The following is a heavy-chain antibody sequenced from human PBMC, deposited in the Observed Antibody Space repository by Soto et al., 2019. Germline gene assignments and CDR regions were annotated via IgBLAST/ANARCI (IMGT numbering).Heavy chain of an antibody. Sequence: GGSLRLSCAASGFTFSSYAMSWVRQAPGKGLEWVSAISGSGGSTYYADSVKGRFTISRDNSKNTLYLQMNSLRAEDTAVYYCANQLQSFRVTTLGILFDWGQGTLVTVSS. D-gene: IGHD4-17*01. CDR3: ANQLQSFRVTTLGILFD. V-gene: IGHV3-23*01. CDR1: GFTFSSYA. J-gene: IGHJ4*02. CDR2: ISGSGGST.